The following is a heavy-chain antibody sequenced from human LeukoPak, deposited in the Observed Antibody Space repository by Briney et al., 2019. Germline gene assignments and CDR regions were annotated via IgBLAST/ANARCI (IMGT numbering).Heavy chain of an antibody. J-gene: IGHJ4*02. D-gene: IGHD3-3*01. CDR1: GGSISSYY. CDR2: IYYSGST. CDR3: ARGVVTIFGVVTTFDY. Sequence: SETLSLTCTVSGGSISSYYWSWIRQPPGKGLEWIGYIYYSGSTNYNPSLKSRVTISVDTSKNQFSLKLSSVAAADTAVYYCARGVVTIFGVVTTFDYWGQGTLVPVSS. V-gene: IGHV4-59*12.